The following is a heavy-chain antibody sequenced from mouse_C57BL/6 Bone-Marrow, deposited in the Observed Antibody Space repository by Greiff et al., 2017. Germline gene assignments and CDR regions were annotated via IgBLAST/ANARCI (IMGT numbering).Heavy chain of an antibody. CDR2: IRNKANGYTT. CDR1: GFTFTDYY. CDR3: ACPREGYGYYAKDY. V-gene: IGHV7-3*01. Sequence: DVKLVESGGGLVQPGGSLSLSCAASGFTFTDYYMSWVRQPPGKALEWLGFIRNKANGYTTEYSASVKGRFTISRDNSQRILYLQMNALRAEDSATYYCACPREGYGYYAKDYWGQGTSVTVSS. J-gene: IGHJ4*01. D-gene: IGHD3-1*01.